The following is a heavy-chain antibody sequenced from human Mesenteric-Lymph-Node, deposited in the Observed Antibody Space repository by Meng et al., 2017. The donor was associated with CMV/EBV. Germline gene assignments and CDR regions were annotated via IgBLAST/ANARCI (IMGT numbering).Heavy chain of an antibody. CDR1: GFTFSAYE. J-gene: IGHJ6*02. D-gene: IGHD5-18*01. CDR2: ISSSGSII. CDR3: ARAEYSYGTPDYYYYYGMDV. V-gene: IGHV3-48*03. Sequence: GESLKISCAASGFTFSAYEMNWVRQAPGKGLEWVSYISSSGSIIYFGDSVKGRFSISRDNAKNSLYLQMNSLRVEDTAVYYCARAEYSYGTPDYYYYYGMDVWGQGTTVTVSS.